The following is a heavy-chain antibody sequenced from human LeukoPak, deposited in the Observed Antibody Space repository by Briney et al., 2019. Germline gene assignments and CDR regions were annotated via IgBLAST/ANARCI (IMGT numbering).Heavy chain of an antibody. Sequence: GGSLRLSCAASGFIFDDYAMHWVCQAPGKGLEWVSLISGDGGRTYYTDSVKGRFTISRDNSKHSLYLQMNSLRTEDTALYYCTKNGGYSDAFDIWGQGTMVTVSS. D-gene: IGHD3-10*01. CDR2: ISGDGGRT. CDR1: GFIFDDYA. CDR3: TKNGGYSDAFDI. J-gene: IGHJ3*02. V-gene: IGHV3-43*02.